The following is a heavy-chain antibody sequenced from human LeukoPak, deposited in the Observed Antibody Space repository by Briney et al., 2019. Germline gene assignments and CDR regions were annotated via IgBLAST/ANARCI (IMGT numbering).Heavy chain of an antibody. J-gene: IGHJ4*02. CDR3: ARGGYCNSTSCYVID. Sequence: PGGSLRLSCAASGLTFSSYSMNWVRQAPGKGLEWVSYISSSSSTIYYADSVKGRFTISRDNAKNSLSLQMNSLRAEGTAVYYCARGGYCNSTSCYVIDWGQGTPVTVSS. V-gene: IGHV3-48*04. D-gene: IGHD2-2*01. CDR1: GLTFSSYS. CDR2: ISSSSSTI.